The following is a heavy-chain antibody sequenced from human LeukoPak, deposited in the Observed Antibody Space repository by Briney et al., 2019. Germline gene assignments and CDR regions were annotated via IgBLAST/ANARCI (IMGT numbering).Heavy chain of an antibody. CDR1: GGTFSSYA. D-gene: IGHD1-26*01. CDR3: ARGPPDSGTYQGNY. J-gene: IGHJ4*02. CDR2: INPNSGGT. Sequence: ASVKVSCKASGGTFSSYAISWVRQAPGQGLEWMGWINPNSGGTNYAQKFQGRVTMTRDTSISTAYMELSRLRSDDTAVYYCARGPPDSGTYQGNYWGQGTLVTVSS. V-gene: IGHV1-2*02.